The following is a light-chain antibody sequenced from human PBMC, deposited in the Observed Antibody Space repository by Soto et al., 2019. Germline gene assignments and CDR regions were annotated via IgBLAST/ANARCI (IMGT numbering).Light chain of an antibody. Sequence: EIVMTQSRATLSVSPGERATLSCRASQSVSSNLAWYQQKPGQAPRLLIYGASTRATGIPARFSASGSGTDFTLTISDVQPEDFALYYCHQRQSWPRTFGQGTKVDIK. CDR2: GAS. V-gene: IGKV3-15*01. CDR1: QSVSSN. J-gene: IGKJ1*01. CDR3: HQRQSWPRT.